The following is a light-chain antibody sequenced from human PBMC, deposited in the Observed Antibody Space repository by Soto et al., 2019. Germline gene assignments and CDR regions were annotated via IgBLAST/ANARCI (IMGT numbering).Light chain of an antibody. V-gene: IGKV3-11*01. J-gene: IGKJ2*02. Sequence: EIVLTQSPATLSLSPGERATLSCRASQSVSSYLVWYQQKPGQAPRLLIYDASKRATGIPARFSGSGSGTDFTLTISSLEPEDFAVYYCQQRSNSPPSWTFGQGTKLEIK. CDR2: DAS. CDR1: QSVSSY. CDR3: QQRSNSPPSWT.